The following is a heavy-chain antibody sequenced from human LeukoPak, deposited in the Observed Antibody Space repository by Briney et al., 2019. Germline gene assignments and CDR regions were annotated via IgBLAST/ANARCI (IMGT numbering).Heavy chain of an antibody. Sequence: GASVKVSCKASGYTFTGYYMHWVRQAPGQGPEWMGWINPNSGGTNYAQKFQGRVTMTRDTSISTAYMELSRLRSDDTAVYYCARDRGYDSSPPDYWSQGTLVTVSS. J-gene: IGHJ4*02. D-gene: IGHD3-22*01. CDR2: INPNSGGT. CDR1: GYTFTGYY. CDR3: ARDRGYDSSPPDY. V-gene: IGHV1-2*02.